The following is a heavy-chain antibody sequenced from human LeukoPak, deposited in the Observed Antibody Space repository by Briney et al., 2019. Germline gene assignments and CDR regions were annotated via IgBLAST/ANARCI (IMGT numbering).Heavy chain of an antibody. CDR1: GFTFGDYA. D-gene: IGHD3-3*01. CDR3: TRDSYYDPS. V-gene: IGHV3-49*03. Sequence: GRSLRPSCTVSGFTFGDYAMRWFRPAPGKGLEWVGFIRSKAYGGTTEYAASVKGRFTISRDDSKSIAYLQMNSLKTEDTAVYYCTRDSYYDPSWGQGTLVTVSS. J-gene: IGHJ4*02. CDR2: IRSKAYGGTT.